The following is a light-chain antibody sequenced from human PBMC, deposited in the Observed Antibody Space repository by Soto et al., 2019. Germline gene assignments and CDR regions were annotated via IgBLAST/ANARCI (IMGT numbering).Light chain of an antibody. CDR1: SSNIGAGFD. CDR2: DNN. J-gene: IGLJ2*01. CDR3: QSYDSSLSVI. Sequence: QSVLTQPPSVSGAPGQRVTISCIGSSSNIGAGFDVHWYQQLPGTAPKLLIYDNNNRPSGVPDRFSGSKSGTSASLAITGLQTEDEADYYCQSYDSSLSVIFGGGTKLTVL. V-gene: IGLV1-40*01.